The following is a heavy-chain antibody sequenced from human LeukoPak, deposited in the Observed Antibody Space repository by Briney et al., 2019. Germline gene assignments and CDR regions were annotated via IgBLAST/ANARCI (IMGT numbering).Heavy chain of an antibody. V-gene: IGHV4-34*01. Sequence: SETLSLTCAVYGGSFSGYYWSWIRQPPGKGLEWIGEINHSGSTNYNPSLKSRVTISVDTSKNQFSLKLSSVTAADTAVYYCSGGSWQYNWFDPWGQGTLVTVSS. CDR2: INHSGST. D-gene: IGHD2-15*01. J-gene: IGHJ5*02. CDR3: SGGSWQYNWFDP. CDR1: GGSFSGYY.